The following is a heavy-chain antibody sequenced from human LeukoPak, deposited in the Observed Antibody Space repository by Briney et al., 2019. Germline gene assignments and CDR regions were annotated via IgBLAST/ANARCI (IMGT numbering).Heavy chain of an antibody. CDR3: ARDRGGGWYGLDH. J-gene: IGHJ4*02. D-gene: IGHD6-19*01. CDR1: GFXFRSYT. V-gene: IGHV3-21*01. CDR2: ISSGSSYI. Sequence: PGGSLRLSCAASGFXFRSYTMNWVRQAPGKGLEWVSSISSGSSYIYYADSVKGRFTISRDNAQNSLFLQMNSLRAEDTAVYYCARDRGGGWYGLDHWGQGTLVTVSS.